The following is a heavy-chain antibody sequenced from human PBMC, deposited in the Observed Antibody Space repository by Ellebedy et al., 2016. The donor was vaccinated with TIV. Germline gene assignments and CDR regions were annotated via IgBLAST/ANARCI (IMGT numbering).Heavy chain of an antibody. CDR2: IWYDGSNK. J-gene: IGHJ4*02. CDR1: GFTFSSYG. V-gene: IGHV3-33*01. Sequence: GESLKISCAASGFTFSSYGMHWVRQAPGKGLEWVAVIWYDGSNKYYADSVKGRFTISRDNSKNTLYLQMNSLRAEDTAGYYCARGHLLYYDSSGFDYWGQGTLFTVSS. CDR3: ARGHLLYYDSSGFDY. D-gene: IGHD3-22*01.